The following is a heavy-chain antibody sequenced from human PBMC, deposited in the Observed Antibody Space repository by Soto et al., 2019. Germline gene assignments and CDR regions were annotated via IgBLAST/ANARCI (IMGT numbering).Heavy chain of an antibody. CDR1: GGSISSSNW. CDR3: ARDLRYYDSSGYPPDYYYGMDV. J-gene: IGHJ6*02. Sequence: PSETLSLTCAVSGGSISSSNWWSWVRQPPGKGLEWIGEIYHSGSTNYNPSLKSRVTISVDKSKNQFSLKLSSVTAADMAVYYCARDLRYYDSSGYPPDYYYGMDVWGQGTTVTVSS. D-gene: IGHD3-22*01. CDR2: IYHSGST. V-gene: IGHV4-4*02.